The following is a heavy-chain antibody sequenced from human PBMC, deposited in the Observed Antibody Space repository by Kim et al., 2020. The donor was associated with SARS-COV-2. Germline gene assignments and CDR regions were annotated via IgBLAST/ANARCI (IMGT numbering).Heavy chain of an antibody. CDR1: GFTFSSYG. CDR3: AREGIAAAGTRGYFDY. V-gene: IGHV3-33*01. Sequence: GGSLRLSCAASGFTFSSYGMHWVRQAPGKGLEWVAVIWYDGSNKYYADSVKGRFTISRDNSKNTLYLQMNSLRAEDTAVYYCAREGIAAAGTRGYFDYWGQGTLVTVSS. J-gene: IGHJ4*02. D-gene: IGHD6-13*01. CDR2: IWYDGSNK.